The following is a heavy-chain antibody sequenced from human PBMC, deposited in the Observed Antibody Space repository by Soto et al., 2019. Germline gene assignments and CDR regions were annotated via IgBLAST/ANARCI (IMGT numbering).Heavy chain of an antibody. V-gene: IGHV4-34*01. Sequence: PSETLSLTCAVYGGSFSGYYWSWIRQPPGKGLEWIGEINHSGSTNYNPSLKSRVTISVDTSKNQFSLKLSSVTAADTAVYYCARGPPVITIFGVVIIEAFDIWGQGTMVTVSS. J-gene: IGHJ3*02. CDR2: INHSGST. CDR3: ARGPPVITIFGVVIIEAFDI. D-gene: IGHD3-3*01. CDR1: GGSFSGYY.